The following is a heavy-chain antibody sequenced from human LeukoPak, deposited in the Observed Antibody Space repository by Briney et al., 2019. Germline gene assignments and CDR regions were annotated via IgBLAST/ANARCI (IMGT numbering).Heavy chain of an antibody. J-gene: IGHJ4*02. V-gene: IGHV3-23*01. CDR3: AKSILVRSAVAGTLSYDD. CDR2: ISVSGNT. CDR1: GFTLSSYA. Sequence: PGGSLRLSCAASGFTLSSYAMSWVRQGPGKGLEWVSAISVSGNTYHADSVKGRFTISRDSSKNTLYLQMNSLRAEDTAVYYCAKSILVRSAVAGTLSYDDWGQGTLVTVSS. D-gene: IGHD6-19*01.